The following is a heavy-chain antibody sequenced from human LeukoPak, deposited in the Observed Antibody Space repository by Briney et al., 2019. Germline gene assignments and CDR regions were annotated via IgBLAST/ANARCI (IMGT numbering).Heavy chain of an antibody. J-gene: IGHJ4*02. Sequence: GGSLRLSCAASGFTFSNYWLSWVRQVPGKGPEWVANIRQDGKELYYVDSVKGRFTISRDNAKNSLYLQMDSLRVDDTAVYYCARDKVSGPTLLGYWGQGTLVTVSS. CDR3: ARDKVSGPTLLGY. D-gene: IGHD5/OR15-5a*01. CDR1: GFTFSNYW. V-gene: IGHV3-7*01. CDR2: IRQDGKEL.